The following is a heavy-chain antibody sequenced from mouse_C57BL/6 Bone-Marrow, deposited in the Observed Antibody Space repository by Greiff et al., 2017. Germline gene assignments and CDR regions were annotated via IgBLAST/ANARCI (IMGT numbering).Heavy chain of an antibody. CDR3: AKSGGYYFSYFDV. J-gene: IGHJ1*03. D-gene: IGHD2-3*01. Sequence: VKVVESGPGLVQPSQSLSITCTVSGFSLTSYGVHWVRQSPGKGLEWLGVLWRGGSTDYNAAFMSRLSITKDNSKSQVFFKMNSLQADDTAIYYCAKSGGYYFSYFDVWGTGTTVTVSS. CDR2: LWRGGST. CDR1: GFSLTSYG. V-gene: IGHV2-5*01.